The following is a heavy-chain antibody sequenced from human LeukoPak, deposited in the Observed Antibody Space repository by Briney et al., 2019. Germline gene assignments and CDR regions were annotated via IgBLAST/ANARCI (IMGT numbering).Heavy chain of an antibody. CDR1: GGSISSYY. Sequence: SETLSLTCTVSGGSISSYYWSWIRQPAGKGLEWIGRIYTSGSTNYNPSLKSRVTISVDTSKNQFSLKLSSVTAADTAVYYCARQGDIVVAGTNWFDPWGQGTLVTVSS. J-gene: IGHJ5*02. CDR3: ARQGDIVVAGTNWFDP. D-gene: IGHD2-2*01. V-gene: IGHV4-4*07. CDR2: IYTSGST.